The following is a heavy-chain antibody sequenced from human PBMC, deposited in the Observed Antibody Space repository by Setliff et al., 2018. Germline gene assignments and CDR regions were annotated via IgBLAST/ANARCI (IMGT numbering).Heavy chain of an antibody. CDR2: IHHTGTT. D-gene: IGHD3-10*01. Sequence: SETLSLTCTVSDGSIRSGDYWGWIRQHPGKGLEWIGYIHHTGTTFYNPSLRSRVTISVDTSKNQFSLKLSSVTAADTALYYCAKADEGPRRASGSYYPLLRFDPWGQGTLVTVSS. CDR3: AKADEGPRRASGSYYPLLRFDP. CDR1: DGSIRSGDY. J-gene: IGHJ5*02. V-gene: IGHV4-31*03.